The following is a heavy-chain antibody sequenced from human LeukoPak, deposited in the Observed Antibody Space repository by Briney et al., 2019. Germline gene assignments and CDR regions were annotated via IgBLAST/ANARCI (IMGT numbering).Heavy chain of an antibody. J-gene: IGHJ4*02. CDR2: ISAYNGNT. CDR3: ARTRDIVVVPATQPLNDY. Sequence: GASVKVSCKASGYTFTSYGISWVRQAPGQGLEWMGCISAYNGNTNYAQKLQGRVTMTTDTSTSTAYMELRSLRSDDTAVYYCARTRDIVVVPATQPLNDYWGQGTLVTVSS. V-gene: IGHV1-18*01. CDR1: GYTFTSYG. D-gene: IGHD2-2*01.